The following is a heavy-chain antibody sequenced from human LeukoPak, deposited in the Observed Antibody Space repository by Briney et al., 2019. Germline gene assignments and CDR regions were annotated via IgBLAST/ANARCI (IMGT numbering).Heavy chain of an antibody. J-gene: IGHJ4*02. Sequence: SETLSLTCAVYGGSFSGYYWSWIRQPPGKGLEWIGEINHSGSTNYNPSLKSRVTISVDTSKNQFSLKLSSVTAADTAVYYCARGLAGIAVARYFDYWGQGTLVTVSS. CDR1: GGSFSGYY. D-gene: IGHD6-19*01. CDR2: INHSGST. V-gene: IGHV4-34*01. CDR3: ARGLAGIAVARYFDY.